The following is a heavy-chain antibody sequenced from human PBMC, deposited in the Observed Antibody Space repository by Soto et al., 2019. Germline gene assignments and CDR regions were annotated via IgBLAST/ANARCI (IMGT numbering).Heavy chain of an antibody. D-gene: IGHD3-10*01. Sequence: QVQLQESGPGLVKPSETLSLTCTVSGGSITNYYCSWFRQPPGKGLEWIGYIQYNGYSAYNLSLKGRVTMSMDTSKTNFFRLVESGTATDTAVYYCARHGFGPLHGLVEVWGQGTTVIVYS. CDR1: GGSITNYY. J-gene: IGHJ6*02. CDR3: ARHGFGPLHGLVEV. V-gene: IGHV4-59*08. CDR2: IQYNGYS.